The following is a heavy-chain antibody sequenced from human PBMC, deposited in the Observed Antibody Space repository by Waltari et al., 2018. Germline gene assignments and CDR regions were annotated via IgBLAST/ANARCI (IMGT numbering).Heavy chain of an antibody. CDR2: MNPNRGNT. CDR1: GYTFTGYD. Sequence: QVQLVQSGAEVKKPGASVKVSCKASGYTFTGYDINWVRQATGQGLEWMGWMNPNRGNTGYAQKFQGRVTMTRNTSISTAYMELSSLRSEDTAVYYCARFAYCSSTSCYPVDYWGQGTLVTVSS. D-gene: IGHD2-2*01. V-gene: IGHV1-8*01. J-gene: IGHJ4*02. CDR3: ARFAYCSSTSCYPVDY.